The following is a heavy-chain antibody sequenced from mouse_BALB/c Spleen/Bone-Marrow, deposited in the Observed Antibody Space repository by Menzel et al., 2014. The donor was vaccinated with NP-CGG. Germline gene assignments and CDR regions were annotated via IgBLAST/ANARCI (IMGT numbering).Heavy chain of an antibody. J-gene: IGHJ4*01. CDR3: ARWEYYAMDY. CDR2: IDPANGNT. D-gene: IGHD4-1*01. CDR1: GFNIKDTY. V-gene: IGHV14-3*02. Sequence: EVQLVESGAELVKPGASVKLSCTASGFNIKDTYMHWVKQRPEQGLEWIGRIDPANGNTKYDPKFQGKATITADTSSNTAYLQLSSLTSEDTVVYYCARWEYYAMDYWGQGTSVTVSS.